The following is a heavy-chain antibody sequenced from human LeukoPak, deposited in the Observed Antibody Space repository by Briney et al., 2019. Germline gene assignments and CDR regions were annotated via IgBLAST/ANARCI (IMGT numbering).Heavy chain of an antibody. J-gene: IGHJ5*02. CDR2: ISYDEANK. CDR3: ARQQLISYNWFDP. V-gene: IGHV3-30*04. Sequence: GGSLRLSCVASGFTLSYCTMHWVRQAPGKGLEWVAVISYDEANKYYADSVKGRFTISRDNSKNTLYLQMNSLRGEDTAVYYCARQQLISYNWFDPWGQGTLVTVSS. D-gene: IGHD6-13*01. CDR1: GFTLSYCT.